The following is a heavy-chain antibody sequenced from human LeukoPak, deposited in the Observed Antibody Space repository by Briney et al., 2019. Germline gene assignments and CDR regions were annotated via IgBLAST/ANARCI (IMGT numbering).Heavy chain of an antibody. CDR3: ARAEPRGYSHGYEVDSLDI. CDR2: ISVYSGHT. D-gene: IGHD5-18*01. CDR1: GYTFTDYG. J-gene: IGHJ3*02. V-gene: IGHV1-18*01. Sequence: ASVKVSCKASGYTFTDYGINWMRQAPGRGLEWMGWISVYSGHTDYPQKLQGRVSMTTDTSTSTAYMELRRLKSDDTAVYYCARAEPRGYSHGYEVDSLDIWGQGTMVTVSS.